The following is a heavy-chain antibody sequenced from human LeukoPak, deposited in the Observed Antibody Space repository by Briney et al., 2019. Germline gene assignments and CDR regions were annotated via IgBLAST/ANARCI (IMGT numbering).Heavy chain of an antibody. CDR2: INADGSTA. J-gene: IGHJ3*01. CDR1: GFTFCNSW. V-gene: IGHV3-74*01. CDR3: VVVVEPPDSDGFDV. D-gene: IGHD1-14*01. Sequence: GGSLRLSCAASGFTFCNSWVHWVRQAPGKGLVWVSLINADGSTATYADSVKGRFTISRDNARNTLSLQMNGLTIEDTAVYYCVVVVEPPDSDGFDVWGQGTMITVSS.